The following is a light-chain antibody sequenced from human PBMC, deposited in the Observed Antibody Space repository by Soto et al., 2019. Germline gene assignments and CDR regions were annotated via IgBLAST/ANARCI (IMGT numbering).Light chain of an antibody. V-gene: IGLV2-23*02. Sequence: QSALTQPASVSGSPGQSITISCTGTSSYVGSDNLVSWFQQHPGKAPKLMIYEVNKRPSGVSNRFSGSKSGNTASLTISGLQAEDEADYYCSSARSYRNVVFGGGTKLTVL. CDR1: SSYVGSDNL. CDR2: EVN. J-gene: IGLJ2*01. CDR3: SSARSYRNVV.